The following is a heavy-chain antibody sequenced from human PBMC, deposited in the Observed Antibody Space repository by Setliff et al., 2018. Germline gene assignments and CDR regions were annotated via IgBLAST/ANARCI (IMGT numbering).Heavy chain of an antibody. Sequence: GGSLRLSCAASGFTFNIFWMTWVRQAPGKGLEWVANINPGGSAEYYLDSVKGRFTISRDNAKTSLYLLMNSLRADDTAVYFCASIDWGENFYNMDVWGKGTTVTVSS. V-gene: IGHV3-7*01. J-gene: IGHJ6*03. CDR2: INPGGSAE. D-gene: IGHD7-27*01. CDR3: ASIDWGENFYNMDV. CDR1: GFTFNIFW.